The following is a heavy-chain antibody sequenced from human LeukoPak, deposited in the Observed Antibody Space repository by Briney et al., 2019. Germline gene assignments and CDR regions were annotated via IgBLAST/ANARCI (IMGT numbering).Heavy chain of an antibody. CDR3: ASYYASGVSAYNYYGMDV. Sequence: PSETLSLTCAVSGHSISTGYYWGWIRQPPGKGLEWIGSMSHNTGTYYNPSLKSRATISMDTSKNQISLRLTSVTAADTAVYYCASYYASGVSAYNYYGMDVWGKGTTVTVSS. CDR1: GHSISTGYY. J-gene: IGHJ6*04. D-gene: IGHD3-10*01. CDR2: MSHNTGT. V-gene: IGHV4-38-2*01.